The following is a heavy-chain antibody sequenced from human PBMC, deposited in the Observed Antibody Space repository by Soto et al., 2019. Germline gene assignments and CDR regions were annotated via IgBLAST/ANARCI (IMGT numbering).Heavy chain of an antibody. CDR3: AIDSREECTSSWPDY. J-gene: IGHJ4*02. Sequence: TGGSLRLSCAASGFTFSGYGMHWVRQAPGKWLEWLAVISYDGSNKYYADSVKGRFTISRDNSKSTLYLQVNSLRAEDTAVYFCAIDSREECTSSWPDYWGQGTLVTVSS. CDR1: GFTFSGYG. D-gene: IGHD2-2*01. CDR2: ISYDGSNK. V-gene: IGHV3-30*03.